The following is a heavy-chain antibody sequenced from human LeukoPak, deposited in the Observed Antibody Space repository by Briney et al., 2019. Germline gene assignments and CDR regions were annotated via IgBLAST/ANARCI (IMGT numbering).Heavy chain of an antibody. J-gene: IGHJ4*02. CDR2: ISSSSTTI. CDR3: ARDPDY. CDR1: GFTFSSYS. Sequence: GGSLRLSCAASGFTFSSYSMNWVRQAPGKGLEWVSYISSSSTTIYYADSVKGRFTISRDNAKNSLYLQMSSLRVEDTAVYYCARDPDYWGQGTLATVSS. V-gene: IGHV3-48*04.